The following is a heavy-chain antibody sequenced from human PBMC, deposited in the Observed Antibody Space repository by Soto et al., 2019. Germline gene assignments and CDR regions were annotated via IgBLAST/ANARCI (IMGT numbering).Heavy chain of an antibody. J-gene: IGHJ6*03. Sequence: EVQLVESGGGLVQPGGSLRLSCAASGFTFSSYSMNWVRQAPGKGLEWVSSISSSSSYIYYADSVKGRFTISRDNAKNSLYLQMNSLRAEDTAVYYCARAFYDGSGTRGYYYYMDVWGKGTTVTVSS. CDR3: ARAFYDGSGTRGYYYYMDV. V-gene: IGHV3-21*01. CDR1: GFTFSSYS. D-gene: IGHD3-10*01. CDR2: ISSSSSYI.